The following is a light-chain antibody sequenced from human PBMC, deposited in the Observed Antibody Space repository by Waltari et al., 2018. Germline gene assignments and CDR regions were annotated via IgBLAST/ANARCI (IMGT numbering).Light chain of an antibody. J-gene: IGLJ3*02. CDR3: MIRRSSAWV. V-gene: IGLV5-45*02. CDR1: SYVNVAPSW. Sequence: QAVLTQPSSLPASPGASASLTCPLRSYVNVAPSWIYRYPQKPGSPPQLLLRYKSDSDPQQGSGVPSRFSGSKDASANAGILLISGLQSEDEADYYCMIRRSSAWVFGGGTKLTVL. CDR2: YKSDSDP.